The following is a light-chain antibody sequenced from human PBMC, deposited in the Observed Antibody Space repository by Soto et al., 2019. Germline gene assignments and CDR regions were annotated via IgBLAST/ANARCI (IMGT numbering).Light chain of an antibody. CDR3: QQYALSPLT. J-gene: IGKJ4*01. CDR1: QAILSSY. CDR2: GAS. Sequence: EIVLTQSPGTLSLSPGEGATLSCRASQAILSSYLAWYQQKPGQSPSLLIYGASSRATGVPDRFSGDGSGTDFTLNITGVQPEDFAVYYCQQYALSPLTFGGGTKVEF. V-gene: IGKV3-20*01.